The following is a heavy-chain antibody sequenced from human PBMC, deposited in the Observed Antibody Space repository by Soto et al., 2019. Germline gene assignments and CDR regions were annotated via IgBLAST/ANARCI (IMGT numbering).Heavy chain of an antibody. CDR3: AKDFIAAAGTPWFDP. CDR2: ISGSGGST. D-gene: IGHD6-13*01. J-gene: IGHJ5*02. Sequence: GGSKRHCCAAAGFNFRDHYMDWVRQAQGKGLEWVSAISGSGGSTYYADSVKGRFTISRDNSKNTLYLQMNSLRAEDTAVYYCAKDFIAAAGTPWFDPWGQGTFGTVSS. CDR1: GFNFRDHY. V-gene: IGHV3-23*01.